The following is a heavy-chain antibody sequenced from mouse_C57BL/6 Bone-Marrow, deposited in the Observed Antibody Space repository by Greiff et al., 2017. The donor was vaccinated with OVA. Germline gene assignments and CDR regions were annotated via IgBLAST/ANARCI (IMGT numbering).Heavy chain of an antibody. Sequence: VQLQQPGAELVRPGTSVKLSCKASGYTFTSYWMHWVKQRPGQGLEWIGVIDPSDSYTNYNQKFKGKATLTVDTSSSTAYMQLSSLTSEDSAVYYCARGGSGSSPGMDYWGQGTSGTVSS. CDR3: ARGGSGSSPGMDY. CDR2: IDPSDSYT. D-gene: IGHD1-1*01. V-gene: IGHV1-59*01. J-gene: IGHJ4*01. CDR1: GYTFTSYW.